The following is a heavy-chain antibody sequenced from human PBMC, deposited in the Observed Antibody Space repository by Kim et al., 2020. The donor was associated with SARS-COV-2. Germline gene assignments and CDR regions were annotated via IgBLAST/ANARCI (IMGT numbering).Heavy chain of an antibody. J-gene: IGHJ4*02. CDR1: GASIGSHGYF. Sequence: SETLSLTCTVSGASIGSHGYFWAWIRQPPGRGLEWIGSLSYSGRRYYNPSLERRITTSLDTSKTQFSLRLTSVTAADTAVYHCARLYAFTGNYTAYYFDFWGQGTLVTVSS. CDR2: LSYSGRR. V-gene: IGHV4-39*01. CDR3: ARLYAFTGNYTAYYFDF. D-gene: IGHD3-9*01.